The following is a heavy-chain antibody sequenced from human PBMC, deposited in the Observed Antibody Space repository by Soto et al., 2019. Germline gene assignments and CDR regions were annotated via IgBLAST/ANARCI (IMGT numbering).Heavy chain of an antibody. CDR3: AMMTTVTPYGVY. J-gene: IGHJ4*02. CDR1: GYNFTSYG. D-gene: IGHD4-17*01. CDR2: ISAYNGNT. V-gene: IGHV1-18*01. Sequence: QVQLVQSGAEVKKPRASVKVSFKTSGYNFTSYGISWVRKAPGQGLEWMGWISAYNGNTNDAQKLQGRVTMTTDTSTSTAYMELRSLRSADTAVYYCAMMTTVTPYGVYWGQGTLVTVSS.